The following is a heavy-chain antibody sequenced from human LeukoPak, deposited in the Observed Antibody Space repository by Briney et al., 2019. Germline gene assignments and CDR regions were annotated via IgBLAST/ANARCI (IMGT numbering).Heavy chain of an antibody. V-gene: IGHV3-30*04. Sequence: GTSLRLSCAASGFTFSGYAIHWVRQAPGKGLEWVAVISYDGSNKYYADSVQGRFTISRDNSKNTVFLEMSSPRHEDTAVYYCARDFSTLYDSRGYSDTYFEYWGQGTLVTVSS. D-gene: IGHD3-22*01. CDR1: GFTFSGYA. J-gene: IGHJ4*02. CDR2: ISYDGSNK. CDR3: ARDFSTLYDSRGYSDTYFEY.